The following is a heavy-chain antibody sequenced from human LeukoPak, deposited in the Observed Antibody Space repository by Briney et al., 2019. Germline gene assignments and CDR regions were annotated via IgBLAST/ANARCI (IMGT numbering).Heavy chain of an antibody. Sequence: GASVKVSCKASGYTFTSYDINWVRQATGQGLEWVGWMNHNRGNTGYAQKFQGRVTITRNTSISTAYMELSRVRAEDTAVYYCASGGRVAAYDYWGQGSLVTVS. D-gene: IGHD6-19*01. V-gene: IGHV1-8*01. J-gene: IGHJ4*02. CDR2: MNHNRGNT. CDR1: GYTFTSYD. CDR3: ASGGRVAAYDY.